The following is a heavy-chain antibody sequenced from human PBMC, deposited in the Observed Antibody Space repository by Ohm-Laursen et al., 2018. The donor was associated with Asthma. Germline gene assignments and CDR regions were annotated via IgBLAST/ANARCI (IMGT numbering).Heavy chain of an antibody. CDR2: IYSGGST. J-gene: IGHJ6*02. Sequence: SLRLSCAASGFTVSSNYMSWVRQAPGKGLEWVSVIYSGGSTYYADSVKGRFTISRDNSKNTLYLQMNSLRAEDTAVYYCARAAASSYYYGMDVWGQGTTVTVSS. CDR3: ARAAASSYYYGMDV. D-gene: IGHD6-13*01. V-gene: IGHV3-53*01. CDR1: GFTVSSNY.